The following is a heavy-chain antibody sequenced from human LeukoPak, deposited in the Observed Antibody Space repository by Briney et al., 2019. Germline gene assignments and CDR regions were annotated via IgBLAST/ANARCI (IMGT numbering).Heavy chain of an antibody. V-gene: IGHV3-30*04. D-gene: IGHD4-17*01. Sequence: GGSLRLSCAASGFTFSSYAMHWVRQAPGKGLEWVAVISYDGSDKYYADSVKGRFTISRDNSKNALFLQVNSLRAEDTAVYYCAKDEAPRLRRQEPDSWGQGTLVTVSS. J-gene: IGHJ4*02. CDR1: GFTFSSYA. CDR3: AKDEAPRLRRQEPDS. CDR2: ISYDGSDK.